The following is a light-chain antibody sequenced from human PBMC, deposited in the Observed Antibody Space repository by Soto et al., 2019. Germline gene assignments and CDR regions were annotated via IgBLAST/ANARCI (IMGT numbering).Light chain of an antibody. V-gene: IGKV3-15*01. CDR1: QSVGGY. CDR3: QQYNNWPLCT. CDR2: DAS. Sequence: EIVMTQSPATLSVSPGERATLSGRASQSVGGYLAWYQQRPGRAPRLLIYDASTRATDIPARFGGSGSGTELTLTIISLRSEDFALYYCQQYNNWPLCTFGQGTKLEIK. J-gene: IGKJ2*02.